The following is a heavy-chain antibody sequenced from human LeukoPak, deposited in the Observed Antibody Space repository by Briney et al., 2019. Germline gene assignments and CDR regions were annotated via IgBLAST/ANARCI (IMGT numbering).Heavy chain of an antibody. J-gene: IGHJ3*02. CDR1: GFTFSSYW. CDR3: ARTPYDYYDSPSDAFDI. Sequence: GGSLRLSCAASGFTFSSYWMSWVRQAPGKGLEWVANIKQDGSEKYYVDSVKGRFTISRDNAKNSLYLQMNSLRAEDTAVYYCARTPYDYYDSPSDAFDIWGQGTMVTVSS. CDR2: IKQDGSEK. D-gene: IGHD3-22*01. V-gene: IGHV3-7*01.